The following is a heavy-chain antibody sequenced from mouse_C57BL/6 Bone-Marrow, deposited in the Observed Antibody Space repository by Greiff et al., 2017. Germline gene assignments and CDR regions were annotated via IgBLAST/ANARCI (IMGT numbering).Heavy chain of an antibody. CDR1: GYTFTSYW. CDR3: ARRGSSDAMDY. J-gene: IGHJ4*01. CDR2: IDPSDSYT. D-gene: IGHD1-1*01. V-gene: IGHV1-69*01. Sequence: QVQLQQPGAELVMPGASVKLSCKASGYTFTSYWMHWVKQRPGQGLEWIGEIDPSDSYTNYNQKFKGKSTLTVAKSSSTAYMQLSSLTSEDSAVYYCARRGSSDAMDYWGQGTSVTVSS.